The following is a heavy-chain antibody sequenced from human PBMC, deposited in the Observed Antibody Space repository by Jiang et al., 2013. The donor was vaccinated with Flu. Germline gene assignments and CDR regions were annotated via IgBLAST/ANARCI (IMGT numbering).Heavy chain of an antibody. CDR2: INHSGST. J-gene: IGHJ4*02. CDR1: GGSFSGYY. CDR3: ARDLPRLYDSSGYTRAEPVDY. Sequence: LLKPSETLSLTCAVYGGSFSGYYWSWIRQPPGKGLEWIGEINHSGSTNYNPSLKSRVTISVDTSKNQFSLKLSSVTAADTAVYYCARDLPRLYDSSGYTRAEPVDYWGQGTLVTVSS. V-gene: IGHV4-34*01. D-gene: IGHD3-22*01.